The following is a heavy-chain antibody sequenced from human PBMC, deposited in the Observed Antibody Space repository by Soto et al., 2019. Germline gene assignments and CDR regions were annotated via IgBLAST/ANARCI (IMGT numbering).Heavy chain of an antibody. Sequence: GGSLRLSCAASGFTFNNYGVHWVRPAPGKGLEYAAIISYDGSNTYYADSVKGRFTISRDNSKNTLYLQINSLRAEDTAVYYCAKDGETKQWLRYFDYWGQGTLVTVSS. J-gene: IGHJ4*02. CDR3: AKDGETKQWLRYFDY. D-gene: IGHD6-19*01. V-gene: IGHV3-30*18. CDR2: ISYDGSNT. CDR1: GFTFNNYG.